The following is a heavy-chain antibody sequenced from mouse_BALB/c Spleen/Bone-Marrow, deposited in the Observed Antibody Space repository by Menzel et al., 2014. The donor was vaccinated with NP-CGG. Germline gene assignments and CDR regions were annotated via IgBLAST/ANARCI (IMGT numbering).Heavy chain of an antibody. CDR3: ARQESIYDGYYWWFTY. CDR1: GFTFSSFA. Sequence: EVQVVESGGGLAKPGGSLQLSCAASGFTFSSFAMSWVRQTPEKRLEWVATISSGGGYTYYPDSVKGRFTISRDNAKNSLYLQMSSLRSEDAAMYYCARQESIYDGYYWWFTYWGQGTLVTVSA. CDR2: ISSGGGYT. V-gene: IGHV5-9-3*01. D-gene: IGHD2-3*01. J-gene: IGHJ3*01.